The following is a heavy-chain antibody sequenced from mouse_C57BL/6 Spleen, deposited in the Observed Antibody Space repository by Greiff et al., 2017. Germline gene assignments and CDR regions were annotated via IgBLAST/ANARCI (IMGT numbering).Heavy chain of an antibody. D-gene: IGHD1-1*01. Sequence: EVHLVESGGGLVKPGGSLKLSCAASGFTFSDYGMHWVRQAPEKGLEWVAYISSGSSTIYYADTVKGRFTISRDNAKNTLFLQMTSLRSEDTAMYYCARFMTTVVEGYLDVWGTGTTVTVSS. CDR1: GFTFSDYG. CDR3: ARFMTTVVEGYLDV. J-gene: IGHJ1*03. V-gene: IGHV5-17*01. CDR2: ISSGSSTI.